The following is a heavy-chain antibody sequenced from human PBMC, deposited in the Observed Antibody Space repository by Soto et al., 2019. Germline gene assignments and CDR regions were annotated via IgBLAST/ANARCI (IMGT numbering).Heavy chain of an antibody. CDR3: ARNGYSNGWYHFDY. D-gene: IGHD6-19*01. CDR1: GGSISSSNW. CDR2: IHHSGST. J-gene: IGHJ4*02. V-gene: IGHV4-4*02. Sequence: QVQLQESGPGLVKPSGTLSLTCALSGGSISSSNWWSWVRQPPGKGLEWIGEIHHSGSTNYKSSLKSRVTISVEKSKNQFSLKLTSVTAADTAVYYCARNGYSNGWYHFDYWGQGILVTVSS.